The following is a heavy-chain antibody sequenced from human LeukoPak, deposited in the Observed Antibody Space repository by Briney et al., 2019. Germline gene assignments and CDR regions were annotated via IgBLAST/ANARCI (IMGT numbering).Heavy chain of an antibody. V-gene: IGHV1-46*01. CDR3: ARDSSPYYDSSGYLGN. Sequence: ASVKVSCKASGYTFTSYYMHWVRQAPGQGLEWMGIINPSGGSTSYAQKFQGRVTMTRDMSTSTVYMELSSLRSEDTAVYYCARDSSPYYDSSGYLGNWGQGTLVTVSS. CDR2: INPSGGST. CDR1: GYTFTSYY. D-gene: IGHD3-22*01. J-gene: IGHJ4*02.